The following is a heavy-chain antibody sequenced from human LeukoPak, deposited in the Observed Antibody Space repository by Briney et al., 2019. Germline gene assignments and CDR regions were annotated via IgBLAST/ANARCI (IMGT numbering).Heavy chain of an antibody. V-gene: IGHV1-69*06. CDR1: GGTFSSYA. J-gene: IGHJ4*02. Sequence: ASVKVSCKASGGTFSSYAISWVRQAPGQGLEWMGGIIPIFGTANYAQKFQGRVTITADKSTSTAYMELSSLRSEDTAVYYCARDRPTYYYGSGSYDLGYWGQGTLVTVSS. CDR3: ARDRPTYYYGSGSYDLGY. D-gene: IGHD3-10*01. CDR2: IIPIFGTA.